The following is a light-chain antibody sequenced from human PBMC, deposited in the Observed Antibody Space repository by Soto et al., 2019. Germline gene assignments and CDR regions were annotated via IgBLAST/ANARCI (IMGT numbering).Light chain of an antibody. J-gene: IGKJ2*01. CDR2: AAS. CDR3: RQYNNNPLYT. Sequence: EIVVTQSPATLSVSPGERATLSCRASQGIGTNLAWYQQRPGQAPRLLIYAASSRATDIPARFTGRGSGTDFSLIISSLQSEDFAAFSCRQYNNNPLYTFGQGTKLEI. V-gene: IGKV3-15*01. CDR1: QGIGTN.